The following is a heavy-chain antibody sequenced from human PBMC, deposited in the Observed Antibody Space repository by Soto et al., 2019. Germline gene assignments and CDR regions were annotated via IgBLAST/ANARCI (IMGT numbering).Heavy chain of an antibody. D-gene: IGHD6-13*01. CDR1: GYTFTSYG. CDR3: ARDLYLIAAAAPVGFDP. Sequence: QVQLVQSGAEVKKPGASVKVSCKASGYTFTSYGISWVRQAPGQGLEWMGWISAYNGNTNYAQKLQGRVTMTTDTPTSTAYMELRSLTSDDTAVYYCARDLYLIAAAAPVGFDPWGQGTLVTVSS. J-gene: IGHJ5*02. V-gene: IGHV1-18*01. CDR2: ISAYNGNT.